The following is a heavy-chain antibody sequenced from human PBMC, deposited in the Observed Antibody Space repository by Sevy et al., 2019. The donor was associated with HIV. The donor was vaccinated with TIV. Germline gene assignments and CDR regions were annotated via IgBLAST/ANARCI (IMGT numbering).Heavy chain of an antibody. Sequence: GGSLRLSCAASGFRFSSYEMNWVRQAPGKGLEWVASISNGGTNIYYSDSVRGRFTISRDTAKNLLYLQMNSLRAEDTAVYQCGRDRGVGTSSYGMDVWGQGTTVTVSS. CDR3: GRDRGVGTSSYGMDV. CDR1: GFRFSSYE. CDR2: ISNGGTNI. D-gene: IGHD1-26*01. J-gene: IGHJ6*02. V-gene: IGHV3-48*03.